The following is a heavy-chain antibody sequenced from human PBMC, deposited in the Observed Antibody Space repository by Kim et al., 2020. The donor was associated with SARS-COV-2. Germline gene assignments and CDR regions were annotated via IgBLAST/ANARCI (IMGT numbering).Heavy chain of an antibody. J-gene: IGHJ4*02. V-gene: IGHV3-11*06. Sequence: KGRFTISRDNAKNSLYLQMNSLRAEDTAVYYCAREVAYSSSWQGGYYFDYWGQGTLVTVSS. D-gene: IGHD6-13*01. CDR3: AREVAYSSSWQGGYYFDY.